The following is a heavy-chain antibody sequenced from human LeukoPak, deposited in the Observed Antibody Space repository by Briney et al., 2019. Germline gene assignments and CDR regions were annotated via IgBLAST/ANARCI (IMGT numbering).Heavy chain of an antibody. CDR2: ISSSSSYI. V-gene: IGHV3-21*01. J-gene: IGHJ4*02. CDR3: ARESRTITFDY. Sequence: GGSLRLSCAASGFTFSSYSMNWVRQAPGKGLDWVSSISSSSSYIYYADSVKGRFTISRDNAKNSLYLQMNSLRAEDTAVYYCARESRTITFDYWGQGTLVTVSS. CDR1: GFTFSSYS.